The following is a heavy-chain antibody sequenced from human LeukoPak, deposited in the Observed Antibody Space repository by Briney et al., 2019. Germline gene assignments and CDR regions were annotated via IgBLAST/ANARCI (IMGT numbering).Heavy chain of an antibody. V-gene: IGHV4-34*01. J-gene: IGHJ4*02. CDR3: ARRRKIRYCSGGSCRGSGAFDY. Sequence: PSETPSLTCAVYGGSFSGYYWSWIRQPPGKGLEWIGEINHSGSTNYNPSLKSRVTISVDTSKNQFSLKLSSVTAADTAVYYCARRRKIRYCSGGSCRGSGAFDYWGQGTLVTVSS. CDR1: GGSFSGYY. D-gene: IGHD2-15*01. CDR2: INHSGST.